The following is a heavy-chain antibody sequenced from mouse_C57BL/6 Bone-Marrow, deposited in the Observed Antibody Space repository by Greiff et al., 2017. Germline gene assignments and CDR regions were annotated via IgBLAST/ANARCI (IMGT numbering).Heavy chain of an antibody. CDR3: ARDSSGYYAMDY. D-gene: IGHD3-2*02. CDR1: GYTFTSYW. CDR2: IYPRSGNT. Sequence: VQLQESGTVLARPGASVKMSCKTSGYTFTSYWMHWVKQRPGQGLEWIGEIYPRSGNTYYNEKFKGKATLTADKSSSTAYMELRSLTSEDSAVYFCARDSSGYYAMDYWGQGTSVTVSS. J-gene: IGHJ4*01. V-gene: IGHV1-81*01.